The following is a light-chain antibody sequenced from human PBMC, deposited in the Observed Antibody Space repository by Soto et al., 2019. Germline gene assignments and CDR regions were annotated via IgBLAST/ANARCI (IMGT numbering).Light chain of an antibody. CDR2: DAS. J-gene: IGKJ3*01. CDR1: QSIGSY. CDR3: QQRSTWPPFS. V-gene: IGKV3-11*01. Sequence: EIVLTQSPVTLSLSLGERATLSCRASQSIGSYLAWYQHKLGQPPRLLIYDASNRATGIPVRFSGSGSGTDFTLTISSLEPEDFAVYYCQQRSTWPPFSFGPGTKVDIK.